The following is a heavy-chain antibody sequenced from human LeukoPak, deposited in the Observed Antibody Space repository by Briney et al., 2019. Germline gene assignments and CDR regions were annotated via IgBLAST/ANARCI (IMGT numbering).Heavy chain of an antibody. V-gene: IGHV4-34*01. CDR2: INHSGST. CDR3: ARERGNAFDI. J-gene: IGHJ3*02. Sequence: PSETLSLTCAVYGGSFGGYYWSWIRQPPGKGLEWIGEINHSGSTNYNPSLKSRVTISVDTSKNQFSLKLSSVTAADTAVYHCARERGNAFDIWGQGTMVTVSS. D-gene: IGHD3-16*01. CDR1: GGSFGGYY.